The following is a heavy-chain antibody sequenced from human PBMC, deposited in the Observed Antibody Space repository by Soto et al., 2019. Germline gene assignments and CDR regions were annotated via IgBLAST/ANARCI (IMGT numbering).Heavy chain of an antibody. CDR1: GGSISSSSYY. Sequence: QLQLQESGPGLVKPSETLSLTCTVSGGSISSSSYYWGWIRQPPGKGLEWIGSIYYSGSTYYNPSLKSRVTISVDTSKNQFSLKLSSVTAADTAVYYCAKAGYYGIAAAGGYLDYWGQGTLVTVSS. D-gene: IGHD6-13*01. CDR3: AKAGYYGIAAAGGYLDY. CDR2: IYYSGST. V-gene: IGHV4-39*01. J-gene: IGHJ4*02.